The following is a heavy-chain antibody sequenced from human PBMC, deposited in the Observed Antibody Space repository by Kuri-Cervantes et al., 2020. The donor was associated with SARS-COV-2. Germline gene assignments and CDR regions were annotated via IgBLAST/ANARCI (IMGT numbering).Heavy chain of an antibody. D-gene: IGHD2-21*02. CDR2: ISYDGSNK. J-gene: IGHJ4*02. CDR1: GFTFGSYG. Sequence: GESLKISCAASGFTFGSYGMHWVRQAPGKGLEWVAVISYDGSNKYYADSVKGRFTISRDNSKNTLYLQMNSLRAEDTAVYYCAKDCGGDCYLDYWGQGTLVTVSS. V-gene: IGHV3-30*18. CDR3: AKDCGGDCYLDY.